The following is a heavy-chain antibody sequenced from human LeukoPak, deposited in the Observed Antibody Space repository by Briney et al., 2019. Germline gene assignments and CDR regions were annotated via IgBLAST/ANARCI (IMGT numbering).Heavy chain of an antibody. CDR3: AKDPRGSSSSVRYYYYMDV. CDR1: GFTFSSYA. Sequence: GGSLRLSCAASGFTFSSYAMSWVRQAPGKGLEWVSGISGSGGITYYADSVRGRFTISRDNSKNALYLQMNSLRAEDTAVYYCAKDPRGSSSSVRYYYYMDVWGKGTTVTVSS. D-gene: IGHD6-6*01. J-gene: IGHJ6*03. V-gene: IGHV3-23*01. CDR2: ISGSGGIT.